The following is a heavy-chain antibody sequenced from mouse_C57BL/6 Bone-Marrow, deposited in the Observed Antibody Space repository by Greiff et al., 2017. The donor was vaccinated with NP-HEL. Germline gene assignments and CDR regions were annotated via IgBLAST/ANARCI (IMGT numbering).Heavy chain of an antibody. CDR2: IYPGNSDT. V-gene: IGHV1-5*01. J-gene: IGHJ3*01. CDR3: TKIYYGYDGSWFAY. Sequence: VQLQQSGTVLARPGASVKMSCKTSGYTFTSYWMHWVKQRPGQGLEWIGAIYPGNSDTSYNQKFKGKAKLTAVTSASTAYMELSSLTNEDSAVYYRTKIYYGYDGSWFAYWGQGTLVTVSA. D-gene: IGHD2-2*01. CDR1: GYTFTSYW.